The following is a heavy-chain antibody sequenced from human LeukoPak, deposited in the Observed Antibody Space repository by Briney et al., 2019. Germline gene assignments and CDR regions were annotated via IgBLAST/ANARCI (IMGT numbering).Heavy chain of an antibody. J-gene: IGHJ4*02. Sequence: SVKVSCKASGGTFSSYAISWVRQAPGQGLEWMGRIIPIFGTANYAQKFQGRVTITTDESTSTAYMELSSLRSEDTAVYYCARVKGSSSSFDYWGQGTLVTVSS. V-gene: IGHV1-69*05. CDR2: IIPIFGTA. D-gene: IGHD6-6*01. CDR1: GGTFSSYA. CDR3: ARVKGSSSSFDY.